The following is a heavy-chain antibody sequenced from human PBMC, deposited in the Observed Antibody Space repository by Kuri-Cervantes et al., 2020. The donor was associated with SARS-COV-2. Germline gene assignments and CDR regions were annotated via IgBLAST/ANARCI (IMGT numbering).Heavy chain of an antibody. CDR2: IYYSGST. CDR3: AGEYSSFAMDAFDI. Sequence: SETLSLTCTVSGGSISSSSYYWGWIRPPPGKGLEWIGSIYYSGSTYYNPSLKSRVTISVDTSKNQFSLKLSSVTAADTAVYYCAGEYSSFAMDAFDIWGQGTMVTVSS. CDR1: GGSISSSSYY. D-gene: IGHD6-6*01. J-gene: IGHJ3*02. V-gene: IGHV4-39*01.